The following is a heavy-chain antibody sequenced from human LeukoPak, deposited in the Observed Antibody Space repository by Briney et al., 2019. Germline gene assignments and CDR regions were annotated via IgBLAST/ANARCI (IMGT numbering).Heavy chain of an antibody. J-gene: IGHJ3*02. D-gene: IGHD3-10*01. CDR2: ISGSGGST. V-gene: IGHV3-23*01. CDR1: GFTFSSYA. CDR3: ARGGSGRTQDDAFDI. Sequence: GGSPRLSCAASGFTFSSYAMSWVRQAPGKGLEWVSAISGSGGSTYYADSVKGRFTISRDNAKNSLHLQMNSLRAEDTAVYYCARGGSGRTQDDAFDIWGQGTMVTVSS.